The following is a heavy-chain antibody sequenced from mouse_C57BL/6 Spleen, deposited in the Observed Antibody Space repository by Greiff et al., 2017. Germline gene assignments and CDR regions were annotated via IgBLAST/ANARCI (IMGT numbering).Heavy chain of an antibody. CDR3: ARSPTDYSNYGDY. CDR2: IDPNSGGT. D-gene: IGHD2-5*01. V-gene: IGHV1-72*01. J-gene: IGHJ2*01. CDR1: GYTFTSYW. Sequence: VQLQQPGAELVKPGASVKLSCKASGYTFTSYWMHWVKQRPGRGLEWIGRIDPNSGGTKYNEQFKSKATLTVDQPSSTAYMQLSSLTSEDSAVYYCARSPTDYSNYGDYWGQGTTRTVSS.